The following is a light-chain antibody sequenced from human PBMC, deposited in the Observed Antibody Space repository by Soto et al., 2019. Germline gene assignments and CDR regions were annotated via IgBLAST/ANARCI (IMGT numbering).Light chain of an antibody. CDR3: QTGGTGIQV. V-gene: IGLV4-69*01. CDR1: SGHSSYA. CDR2: LNSDGSH. Sequence: QPVLTQSPSASASLGASVKLTCTLSSGHSSYAIAWHQQQPEKGPRYLMKLNSDGSHSKGDGIPDRFSGSSSGAERYLTISSLQSEDEADYYCQTGGTGIQVFGGGTTLTVL. J-gene: IGLJ2*01.